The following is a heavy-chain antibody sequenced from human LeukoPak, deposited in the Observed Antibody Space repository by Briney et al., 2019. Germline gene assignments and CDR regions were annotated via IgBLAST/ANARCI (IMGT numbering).Heavy chain of an antibody. V-gene: IGHV1-69*13. CDR2: IIPIFGTA. CDR3: ARDRGLLWSAT. Sequence: ASVKVSCKASGGTFSDYAISWVRQAPGQGLEWMGGIIPIFGTADYAQKFQDRVTITADESTSTAYMELSSLRSEDTAVYYCARDRGLLWSATWGQGTLVTVSS. CDR1: GGTFSDYA. D-gene: IGHD3-10*01. J-gene: IGHJ5*02.